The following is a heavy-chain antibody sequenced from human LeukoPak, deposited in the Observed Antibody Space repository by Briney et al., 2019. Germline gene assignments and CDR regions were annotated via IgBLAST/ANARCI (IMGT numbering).Heavy chain of an antibody. J-gene: IGHJ4*02. CDR3: ASRNTAMVINY. V-gene: IGHV4-59*08. Sequence: PSETLSLTCTVSGASITSYYWSWIRQPPGKGLEWIGYIYYSGSTTYKPSLKCRVTISVDTSKNQFSLKLSSVTAADTAVYYCASRNTAMVINYWGQGTLSPSPQ. CDR2: IYYSGST. CDR1: GASITSYY. D-gene: IGHD5-18*01.